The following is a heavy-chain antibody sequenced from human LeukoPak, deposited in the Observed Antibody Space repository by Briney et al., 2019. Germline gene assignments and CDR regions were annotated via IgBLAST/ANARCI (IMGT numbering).Heavy chain of an antibody. Sequence: ASVKVSCKASGGTFSSYAISWVRQAPGQGLEWMGGIIPIFGTTNYAQKFQGRVTIAADESTSTAYMELSSLRSEDTAVYYCARDRRWELLRASAFDIWGQGTMVTVSS. CDR1: GGTFSSYA. CDR2: IIPIFGTT. V-gene: IGHV1-69*13. D-gene: IGHD1-26*01. J-gene: IGHJ3*02. CDR3: ARDRRWELLRASAFDI.